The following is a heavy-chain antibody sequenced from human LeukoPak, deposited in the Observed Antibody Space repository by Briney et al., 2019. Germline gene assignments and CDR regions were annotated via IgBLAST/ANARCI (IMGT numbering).Heavy chain of an antibody. J-gene: IGHJ6*03. CDR3: TTDRGYDFWSGYYMDV. CDR1: GFTFSGYG. V-gene: IGHV3-15*01. Sequence: PGGSLRLSCAASGFTFSGYGMHWVRQAPGKGLEWVGRIKSRTDGGTTDYAAPVKGRFTISKDASKNTLYLRMNSLKTEDTAVYYCTTDRGYDFWSGYYMDVWGKGTTVTVSS. D-gene: IGHD3-3*01. CDR2: IKSRTDGGTT.